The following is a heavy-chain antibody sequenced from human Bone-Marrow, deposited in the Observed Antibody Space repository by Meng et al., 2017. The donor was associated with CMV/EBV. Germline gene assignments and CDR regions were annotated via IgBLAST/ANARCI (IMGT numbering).Heavy chain of an antibody. CDR1: FSSYA. D-gene: IGHD6-13*01. Sequence: FSSYAISWVRQAPGQGLEWMGGIIPILGIANYAQKFQGRVTITADKSTSTAYMELSSLRSEDTAVYYCARDSRKPEKKQQLDYNWFDPWGQGTLVTVSS. CDR3: ARDSRKPEKKQQLDYNWFDP. J-gene: IGHJ5*02. V-gene: IGHV1-69*10. CDR2: IIPILGIA.